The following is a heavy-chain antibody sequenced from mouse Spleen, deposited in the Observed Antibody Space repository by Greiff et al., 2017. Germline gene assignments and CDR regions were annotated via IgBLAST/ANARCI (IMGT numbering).Heavy chain of an antibody. V-gene: IGHV5-16*01. Sequence: EVQRVESEGGLVQPGSSMKLSCTASGFTFSDYYMAWVRQVPEKGLEWVANINYDGSSTYYLDSLKSRFIISRDNAKNILYLQMSSLKSEDTATYYCARGETARAPAWFAYWGQGTLVTVSA. D-gene: IGHD3-2*01. CDR1: GFTFSDYY. CDR2: INYDGSST. CDR3: ARGETARAPAWFAY. J-gene: IGHJ3*01.